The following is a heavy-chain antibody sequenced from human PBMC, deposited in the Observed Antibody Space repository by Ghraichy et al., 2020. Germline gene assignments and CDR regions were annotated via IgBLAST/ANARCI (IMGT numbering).Heavy chain of an antibody. CDR3: ARYRRIAAAGSEALDV. CDR2: IKQDGSEK. V-gene: IGHV3-7*01. CDR1: GFTISSYW. Sequence: GGSLRLSCVASGFTISSYWMSWVRQAPGKGLEWVVNIKQDGSEKYYVDSVKGRFTISRDNAKNSLYLQMNSLRAEDTAVYYCARYRRIAAAGSEALDVWGQGTTVTVSS. D-gene: IGHD6-13*01. J-gene: IGHJ6*02.